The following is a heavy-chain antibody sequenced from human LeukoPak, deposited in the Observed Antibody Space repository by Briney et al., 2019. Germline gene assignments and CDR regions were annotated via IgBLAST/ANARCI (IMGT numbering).Heavy chain of an antibody. CDR3: VRLVRYSIAAA. Sequence: SESLPLTCTVSAGFISSRSYYWGWIRQPPGEGLEWIGIIYYSGSTYYNPSLKIRVTISVDTCKKQFSLKLSSVTAADTAVYYCVRLVRYSIAAAWGQGTLVTVSS. D-gene: IGHD6-13*01. J-gene: IGHJ4*02. CDR1: AGFISSRSYY. V-gene: IGHV4-39*07. CDR2: IYYSGST.